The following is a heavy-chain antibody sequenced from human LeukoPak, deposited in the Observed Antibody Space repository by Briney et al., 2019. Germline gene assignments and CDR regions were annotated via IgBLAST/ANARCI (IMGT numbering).Heavy chain of an antibody. Sequence: ASVKVSCKASGYTFTGYYMHWVRQAPGQGLEWMGWINTNSGGTNCAQKFQGRVTMTRDTSISTAYMELSRLRSDDTAVYFCARDRTKIPGITMVRGVTKFYYYYMDVWGKGATVTVSS. CDR1: GYTFTGYY. D-gene: IGHD3-10*01. J-gene: IGHJ6*03. CDR2: INTNSGGT. V-gene: IGHV1-2*02. CDR3: ARDRTKIPGITMVRGVTKFYYYYMDV.